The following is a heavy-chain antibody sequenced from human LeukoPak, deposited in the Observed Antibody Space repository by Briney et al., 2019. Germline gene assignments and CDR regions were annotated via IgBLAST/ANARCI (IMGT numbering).Heavy chain of an antibody. Sequence: GGSLRLSCAASGFTFSSYAMSWVRQAPGKGLEWVSAISGSGGSTYYADSVKGRFTISRDSSKNTLYLQMNSLRAEDTAVYYCAKAGTSSDAFDIWGQGTMVTVSS. CDR2: ISGSGGST. V-gene: IGHV3-23*01. CDR1: GFTFSSYA. CDR3: AKAGTSSDAFDI. D-gene: IGHD2-2*01. J-gene: IGHJ3*02.